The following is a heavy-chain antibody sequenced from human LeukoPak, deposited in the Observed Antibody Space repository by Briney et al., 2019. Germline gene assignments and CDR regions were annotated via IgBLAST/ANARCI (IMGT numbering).Heavy chain of an antibody. J-gene: IGHJ4*02. D-gene: IGHD6-13*01. CDR2: IFPRDSET. CDR1: GYTFTNYW. V-gene: IGHV5-51*01. Sequence: GESLKISCEASGYTFTNYWIGWVRQMPGKGLEWMSIIFPRDSETRYSPSFLDQVAISADKSINTAYLQLSSLRASDTAKYFCVRAREYSTSWYFDFWGQGALVAVSS. CDR3: VRAREYSTSWYFDF.